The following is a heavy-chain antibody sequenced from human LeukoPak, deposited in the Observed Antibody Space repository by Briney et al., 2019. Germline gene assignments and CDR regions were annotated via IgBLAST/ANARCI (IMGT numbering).Heavy chain of an antibody. Sequence: SETLSLTCTVSGGSISSSYWNWVRQPPGKGLEWIGRISYSGTTNYNPSLKSRVTISSDTPKNQFSLKLTSVTAADTAVYYCARREVEMRASASGNWLGPWGQGTLVTVSS. CDR2: ISYSGTT. J-gene: IGHJ5*02. CDR1: GGSISSSY. D-gene: IGHD3-10*01. V-gene: IGHV4-59*08. CDR3: ARREVEMRASASGNWLGP.